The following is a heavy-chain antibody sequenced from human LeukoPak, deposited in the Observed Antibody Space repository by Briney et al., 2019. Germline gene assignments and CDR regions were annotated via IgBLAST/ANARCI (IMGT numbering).Heavy chain of an antibody. CDR1: GFTFSSSE. Sequence: GGSLRLSCAASGFTFSSSEMNWVRQAPGKGLEWVSYISSSGGSIHYADSVKGRFTISRDNAKNSLYLQMNSLRAEDTAVYYCARAGKGFDYWGQGTLVTVSS. CDR3: ARAGKGFDY. CDR2: ISSSGGSI. J-gene: IGHJ4*02. V-gene: IGHV3-48*03.